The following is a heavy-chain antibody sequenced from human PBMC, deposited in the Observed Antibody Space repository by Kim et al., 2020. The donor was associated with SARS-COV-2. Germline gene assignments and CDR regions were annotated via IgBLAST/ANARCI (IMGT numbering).Heavy chain of an antibody. CDR1: GFTFSSYW. Sequence: GGSLRLSCAASGFTFSSYWMSWVRQAPGKGLEWVANIKQDGSEKYYVDSLKGRFTISRDNAKNSLYLQMNSLRADDTAVYYCARLGDGSSWQFDYWGQGTPVTVSS. CDR2: IKQDGSEK. CDR3: ARLGDGSSWQFDY. V-gene: IGHV3-7*01. J-gene: IGHJ4*02. D-gene: IGHD6-13*01.